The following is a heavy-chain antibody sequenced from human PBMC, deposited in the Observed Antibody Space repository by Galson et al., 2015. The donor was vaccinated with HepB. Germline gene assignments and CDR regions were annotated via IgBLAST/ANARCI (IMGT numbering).Heavy chain of an antibody. CDR2: ISAYNGNT. D-gene: IGHD2-15*01. J-gene: IGHJ3*02. Sequence: SVKVSCKASGYTFTSYGISWVRQAPGQGLEWMGWISAYNGNTNYAQKLQGRVTMTTDTSTSTAYMELRSLRSDDTAVYYCALNVVVVAATLHHDAFDIWGQGTMVTVSS. V-gene: IGHV1-18*01. CDR1: GYTFTSYG. CDR3: ALNVVVVAATLHHDAFDI.